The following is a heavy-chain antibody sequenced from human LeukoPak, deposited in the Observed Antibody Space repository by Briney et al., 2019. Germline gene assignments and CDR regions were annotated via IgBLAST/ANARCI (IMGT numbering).Heavy chain of an antibody. CDR2: IIPIFGTA. CDR3: ASRVGATNHYYYYYMDV. CDR1: GGTFSSYA. Sequence: GASVKVSCKASGGTFSSYAISWVRQAPGQGLEWMGGIIPIFGTANYAQKFQGRVTITADESTSTANMELSSLRSEDTAVYYCASRVGATNHYYYYYMDVWGKGTTVTISS. V-gene: IGHV1-69*13. D-gene: IGHD1-26*01. J-gene: IGHJ6*03.